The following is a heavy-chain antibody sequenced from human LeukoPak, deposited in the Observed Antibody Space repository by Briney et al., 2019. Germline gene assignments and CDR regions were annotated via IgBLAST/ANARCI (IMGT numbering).Heavy chain of an antibody. CDR1: GFTFGSSW. CDR2: IKPDGSVK. CDR3: AKDRDSNWYPYFEY. J-gene: IGHJ4*02. V-gene: IGHV3-7*03. Sequence: GGSLRLSCVVSGFTFGSSWMSWVRQAPGKGLEWVTNIKPDGSVKYYVDSVKGRFTISRDNSRNSLYLDINNLRTEDTAIYYCAKDRDSNWYPYFEYWGQGTLITVSS. D-gene: IGHD4-11*01.